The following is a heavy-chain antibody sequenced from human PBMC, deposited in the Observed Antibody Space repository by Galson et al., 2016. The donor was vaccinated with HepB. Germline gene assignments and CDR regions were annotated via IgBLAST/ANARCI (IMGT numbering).Heavy chain of an antibody. CDR3: AKYQGHPVTTYHFDY. Sequence: SLRLSCAASGFTFNDFAMGWVRQAPGKGLEWVSLIFGRGGGTYYRDSVKGRFTISRDTSKNTLYQQMSSLTAEDTALYSCAKYQGHPVTTYHFDYWGQGTLVTVSS. D-gene: IGHD4-11*01. CDR2: IFGRGGGT. CDR1: GFTFNDFA. V-gene: IGHV3-23*01. J-gene: IGHJ4*02.